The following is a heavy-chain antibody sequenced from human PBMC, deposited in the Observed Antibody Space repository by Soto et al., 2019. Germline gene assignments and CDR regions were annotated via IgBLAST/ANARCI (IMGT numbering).Heavy chain of an antibody. D-gene: IGHD2-15*01. CDR2: ISSSSSTI. J-gene: IGHJ6*02. CDR3: AREVFGYCSGGSCYGDGMDV. CDR1: GFTFSSYS. V-gene: IGHV3-48*02. Sequence: PGGSLRLSCAASGFTFSSYSMNWVRQAPGKGLEWVSYISSSSSTIYYADSVKGRFTISRDNAKNSLYLQMNSLRDEDTAVYYCAREVFGYCSGGSCYGDGMDVWGQGTTVTVSS.